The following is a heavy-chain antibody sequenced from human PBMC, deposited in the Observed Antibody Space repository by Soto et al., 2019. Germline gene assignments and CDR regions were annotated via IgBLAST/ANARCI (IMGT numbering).Heavy chain of an antibody. V-gene: IGHV1-18*04. CDR1: GYTFTSYG. Sequence: GASVKVSCKASGYTFTSYGISCVRQAPGQGLEWMGWISAYNGNTNYARKLQGRVTMTTDTSTSTAYMELRSLRSDDTAVYYCARDRYYDFWSGLHWFDPWGQGTLVTVSS. CDR2: ISAYNGNT. D-gene: IGHD3-3*01. J-gene: IGHJ5*02. CDR3: ARDRYYDFWSGLHWFDP.